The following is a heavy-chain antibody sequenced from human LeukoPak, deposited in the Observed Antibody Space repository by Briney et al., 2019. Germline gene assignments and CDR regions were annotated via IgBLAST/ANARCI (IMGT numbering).Heavy chain of an antibody. J-gene: IGHJ3*02. CDR1: GFTVSSNY. CDR3: ARDVPDYYDSSGYLQVAFDI. V-gene: IGHV3-53*01. Sequence: GGSLRLSCAASGFTVSSNYMSWVRQAPGKGLEWVAVIYSGGSTYYADSVEGRFTISRDNSKNTLYLQMNSLRAEDTAVYYCARDVPDYYDSSGYLQVAFDIWGQGTMVTVSS. CDR2: IYSGGST. D-gene: IGHD3-22*01.